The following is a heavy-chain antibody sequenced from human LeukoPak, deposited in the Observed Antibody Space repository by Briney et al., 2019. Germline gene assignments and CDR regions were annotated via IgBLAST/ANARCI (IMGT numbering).Heavy chain of an antibody. J-gene: IGHJ2*01. V-gene: IGHV4-59*08. CDR1: GGSISRYY. D-gene: IGHD3-10*01. CDR3: ARHITDSGSAFDL. CDR2: VHSIGYT. Sequence: SETLSLTCTVPGGSISRYYWSWIRQPPGKGLEWIAYVHSIGYTNYNPSLKSRVTISMDTSKDQFSLKLISVTAADTAVYYCARHITDSGSAFDLWGRGTLVTVSS.